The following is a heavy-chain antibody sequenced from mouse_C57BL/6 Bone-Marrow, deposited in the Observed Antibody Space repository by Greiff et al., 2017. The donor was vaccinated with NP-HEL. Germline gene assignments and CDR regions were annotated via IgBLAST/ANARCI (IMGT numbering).Heavy chain of an antibody. V-gene: IGHV7-1*01. CDR2: SRNKANDYTT. CDR1: GFTFSDFY. CDR3: ARDAGGFDY. Sequence: EVMLVESGGGLVQSGRSLRLSCATSGFTFSDFYMEWVRQAPGKGLEWIAASRNKANDYTTEYSASVKGRFIVSRDTSPSILYLQMNALRAEDTAIYYCARDAGGFDYWGQGTTRTVSS. J-gene: IGHJ2*01.